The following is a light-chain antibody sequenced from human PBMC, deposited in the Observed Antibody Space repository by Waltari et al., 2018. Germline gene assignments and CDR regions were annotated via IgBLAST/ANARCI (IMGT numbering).Light chain of an antibody. V-gene: IGKV1-39*01. CDR1: QSISID. CDR2: AAS. CDR3: QQCHSATRT. Sequence: DIQMTQSPSSLSASAGVRVIITCRASQSISIDLNWYQQIPGKAPKLLIYAASTLHSGVPSRFSGSGSGTDFTLTISSLQPEDFATYYCQQCHSATRTFGQGTKVEIK. J-gene: IGKJ1*01.